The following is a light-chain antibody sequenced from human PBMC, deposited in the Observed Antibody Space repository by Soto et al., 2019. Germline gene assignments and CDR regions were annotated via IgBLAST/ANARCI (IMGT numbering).Light chain of an antibody. V-gene: IGKV3-15*01. CDR2: GAS. CDR3: QQVSSFPLT. J-gene: IGKJ4*01. Sequence: IVMTQSPATLSVSPGERATLSCRASQSISSKLAWYQQKPGQAPRLLIYGASTRATGIPVRFSGSGSGTDFTLTISSLQPEDFATYFCQQVSSFPLTFGGGTKVDIK. CDR1: QSISSK.